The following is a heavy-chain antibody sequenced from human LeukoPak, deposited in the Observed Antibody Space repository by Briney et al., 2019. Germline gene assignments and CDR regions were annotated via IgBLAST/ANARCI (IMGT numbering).Heavy chain of an antibody. V-gene: IGHV3-23*01. Sequence: GGSLRLSCAASGFTFSSYAMSWVRQAPGKGLEWVSAISGSGGSTYYADSVKGRFTISRDNSKNTLYLQMNSLRAEDTAVYYCAKDAPGRYYYGSGTKTGYWGKGTLVTVSS. D-gene: IGHD3-10*01. J-gene: IGHJ4*02. CDR1: GFTFSSYA. CDR2: ISGSGGST. CDR3: AKDAPGRYYYGSGTKTGY.